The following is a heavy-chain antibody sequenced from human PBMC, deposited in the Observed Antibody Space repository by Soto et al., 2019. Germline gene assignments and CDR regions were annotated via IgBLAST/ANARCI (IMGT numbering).Heavy chain of an antibody. D-gene: IGHD6-19*01. V-gene: IGHV4-34*01. CDR2: INHSGST. CDR1: GGSFSGYY. J-gene: IGHJ4*02. Sequence: SETLSLTCAVYGGSFSGYYWSWIRQPPGKGLEWIGEINHSGSTNYNPSLKSRVTISVDTSKNQFSLKLSSVTAADTAVYYCARGYSSRLYYFDYWGQGTLVTVSS. CDR3: ARGYSSRLYYFDY.